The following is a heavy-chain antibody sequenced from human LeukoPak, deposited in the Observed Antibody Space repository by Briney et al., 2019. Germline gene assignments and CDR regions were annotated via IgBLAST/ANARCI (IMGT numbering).Heavy chain of an antibody. D-gene: IGHD6-13*01. CDR2: IYHSGST. Sequence: SETLSLTCTVSGYSISSGYYWGWIRQPPGKGLEWIGSIYHSGSTYYNPSLKSRVTMSVDTSKNQFSLKLSSVTAADTAVYYCARDQGQQLVYFDYWGQGTLVTVSS. CDR1: GYSISSGYY. V-gene: IGHV4-38-2*02. CDR3: ARDQGQQLVYFDY. J-gene: IGHJ4*02.